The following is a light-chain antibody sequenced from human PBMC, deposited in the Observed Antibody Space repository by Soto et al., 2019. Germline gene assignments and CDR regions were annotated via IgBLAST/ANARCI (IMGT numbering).Light chain of an antibody. CDR1: QSVSGSY. V-gene: IGKV3-20*01. CDR3: QQYGSTPT. J-gene: IGKJ1*01. Sequence: IVLTQSPGTLSLSPGERATLSCRASQSVSGSYLAWHQQKPGQAPRILIYGASSRATGIPDRFTGSGSGTDFTLTISRLEPEDFAVYYCQQYGSTPTFGQGTKVEIK. CDR2: GAS.